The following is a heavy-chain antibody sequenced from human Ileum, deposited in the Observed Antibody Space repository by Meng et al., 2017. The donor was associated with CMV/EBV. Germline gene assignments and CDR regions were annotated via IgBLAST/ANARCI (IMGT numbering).Heavy chain of an antibody. CDR3: AREGGYNWNLREDY. Sequence: GESLKISCAASGFTFSSYWMHWVRQAPGKGLVWGSVINSDGTSTTYADSVKGRFTISRDNAKNSLYLLMNSLRAEDTAVYYCAREGGYNWNLREDYWGQGTLVTVSS. CDR2: INSDGTST. V-gene: IGHV3-74*01. CDR1: GFTFSSYW. D-gene: IGHD1-1*01. J-gene: IGHJ4*02.